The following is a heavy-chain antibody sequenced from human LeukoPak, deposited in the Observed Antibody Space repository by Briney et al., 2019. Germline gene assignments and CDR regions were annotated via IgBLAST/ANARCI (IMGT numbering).Heavy chain of an antibody. V-gene: IGHV3-30*04. D-gene: IGHD6-19*01. CDR1: GFTFSSYA. Sequence: GGSLRLSCAASGFTFSSYAMHWVRQAPGKGLEWVAVISYDGSNKYHADSVKGRFTISRDNSKNTLYLQMNSLRAEDTAVYYCARDVYSSGPHVVGCFDYWGQGTLVTVSS. J-gene: IGHJ4*02. CDR3: ARDVYSSGPHVVGCFDY. CDR2: ISYDGSNK.